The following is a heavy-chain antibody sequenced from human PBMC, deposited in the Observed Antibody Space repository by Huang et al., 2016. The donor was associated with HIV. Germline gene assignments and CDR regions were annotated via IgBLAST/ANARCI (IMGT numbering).Heavy chain of an antibody. Sequence: QVQLVQSGAEVRKPGASVKVSCKASGYTFSSYDINWVRQAPGKGLEWMGWMNPNRGNTGDAQKFKGRVAMTRNTSMTTAYMELRSLRSDDTAVYFCARGLGRTRRFDYWGQGALVNVYS. CDR1: GYTFSSYD. CDR3: ARGLGRTRRFDY. J-gene: IGHJ4*02. D-gene: IGHD2-2*01. V-gene: IGHV1-8*01. CDR2: MNPNRGNT.